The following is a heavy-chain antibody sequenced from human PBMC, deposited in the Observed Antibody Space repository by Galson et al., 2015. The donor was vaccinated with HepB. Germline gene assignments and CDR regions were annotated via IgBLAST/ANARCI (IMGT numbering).Heavy chain of an antibody. D-gene: IGHD2-21*02. CDR1: GYTLTELS. CDR2: CDPEDGET. J-gene: IGHJ6*02. Sequence: SVKVSCKVSGYTLTELSMHWVRQAPGKGLEWMGGCDPEDGETIYAQKFQGRLTMIEDISTDTAYMELSSLRSEDTAVYYCATIRAYCGGDCWDYYGLDVWGQGTTVTVSS. CDR3: ATIRAYCGGDCWDYYGLDV. V-gene: IGHV1-24*01.